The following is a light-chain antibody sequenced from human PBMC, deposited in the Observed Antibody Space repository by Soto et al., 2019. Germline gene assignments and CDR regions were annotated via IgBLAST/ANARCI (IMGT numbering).Light chain of an antibody. Sequence: QSVLTQPASVSGSPGQSITISCTGTSSDFGGYNYVSWYQQHPGKAPKLMIYEVSNRPSGVSNRFSGSKSGNTASLTISGLQAEDEADYYCSSYTSSSTYNYVFGTGTKVTVL. V-gene: IGLV2-14*01. CDR2: EVS. CDR1: SSDFGGYNY. J-gene: IGLJ1*01. CDR3: SSYTSSSTYNYV.